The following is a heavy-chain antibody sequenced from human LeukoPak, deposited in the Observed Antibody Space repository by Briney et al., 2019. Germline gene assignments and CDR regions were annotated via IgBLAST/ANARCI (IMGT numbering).Heavy chain of an antibody. J-gene: IGHJ4*02. CDR1: GFTFRGFA. CDR3: ARASGDYGEYFDY. CDR2: IWYDGSNK. V-gene: IGHV3-33*01. Sequence: GGSLRLSCAASGFTFRGFAMHWVRQAPGKGLEWVAAIWYDGSNKYYADSVKGRFTISRDNSKNTLFLQMNSLRAEDTAVYYCARASGDYGEYFDYWGQGTLVTVSS. D-gene: IGHD4-17*01.